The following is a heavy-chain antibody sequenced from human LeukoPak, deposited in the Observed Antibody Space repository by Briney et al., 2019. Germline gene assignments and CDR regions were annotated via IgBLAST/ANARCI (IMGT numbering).Heavy chain of an antibody. Sequence: SETLSLTCTVSSGSISSYYWSWIRQPPGKGLEWIGYIYYSGSTNYNPSLKSRVTISVDTSKNQFSLKLSSVTAADTAVYYCARGFSGYSDYWGQGTLVTVSS. CDR2: IYYSGST. J-gene: IGHJ4*02. V-gene: IGHV4-59*01. D-gene: IGHD1-26*01. CDR1: SGSISSYY. CDR3: ARGFSGYSDY.